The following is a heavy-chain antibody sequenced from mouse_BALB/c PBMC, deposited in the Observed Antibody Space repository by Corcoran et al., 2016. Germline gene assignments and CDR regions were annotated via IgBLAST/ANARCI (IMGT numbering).Heavy chain of an antibody. CDR2: INTHSGVP. D-gene: IGHD4-1*01. CDR3: ARWENGADY. V-gene: IGHV9-4*02. CDR1: GYTFTTAG. J-gene: IGHJ2*01. Sequence: QIQLVQTGPELKKPGETVRISCKASGYTFTTAGMQWVQKMPGKGLKWIGWINTHSGVPKYAEDFKGRFAFSLETSASTAYLQISNLKNEDTATYFCARWENGADYWGQGTTLTVSS.